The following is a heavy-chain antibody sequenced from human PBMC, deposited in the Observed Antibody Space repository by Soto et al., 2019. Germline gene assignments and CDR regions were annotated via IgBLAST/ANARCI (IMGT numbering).Heavy chain of an antibody. CDR1: GFTFENYW. J-gene: IGHJ3*02. Sequence: DVHLMESGGGLVQPGGSLRLSCTASGFTFENYWMTRIRQAPGKGLEWVANIRKDGTQEHYVDSVEGRFSVSRDNARASLYLQMNSLRIEDTAVYYCARDANNRDSSVYYDVFDIWGQGTMVTVSP. CDR2: IRKDGTQE. CDR3: ARDANNRDSSVYYDVFDI. D-gene: IGHD3-22*01. V-gene: IGHV3-7*05.